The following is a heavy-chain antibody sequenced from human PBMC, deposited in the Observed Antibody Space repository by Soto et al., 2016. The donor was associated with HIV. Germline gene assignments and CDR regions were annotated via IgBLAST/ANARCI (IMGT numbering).Heavy chain of an antibody. Sequence: EVQLVESGGGLVQPGRSLRLSCAASGFTFDDYAMHWVRQAPGKGLEWVSGISWNSGSIGYADSVKGRFTISRDNAKNSLYLQMNSLRAEDMALYYCAKGYSGSYQGDFDYWGQGTLVTVSS. D-gene: IGHD1-26*01. CDR1: GFTFDDYA. CDR2: ISWNSGSI. J-gene: IGHJ4*02. CDR3: AKGYSGSYQGDFDY. V-gene: IGHV3-9*03.